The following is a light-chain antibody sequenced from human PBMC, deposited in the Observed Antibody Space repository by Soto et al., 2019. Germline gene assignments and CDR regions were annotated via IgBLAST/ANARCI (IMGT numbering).Light chain of an antibody. CDR2: LNSDGSH. CDR1: SGHSSYA. J-gene: IGLJ2*01. CDR3: QTWATGNGVV. V-gene: IGLV4-69*01. Sequence: QLVLTQSPSASASLGASVKLTCTLSSGHSSYAIAWHQQQPEKGPRYLMKLNSDGSHNKGDGIPDRFSGSSSGAERYLTISSLQSEDEADYYCQTWATGNGVVFGGGTKLTVL.